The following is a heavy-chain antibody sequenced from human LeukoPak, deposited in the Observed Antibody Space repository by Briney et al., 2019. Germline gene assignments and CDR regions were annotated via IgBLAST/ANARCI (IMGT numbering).Heavy chain of an antibody. J-gene: IGHJ5*02. CDR2: INPNSGGT. CDR1: GYTFTGYY. Sequence: GASVKVSCKASGYTFTGYYMHWVRQAPGQGLEWMGWINPNSGGTNYAQKFQGRVTMTRATAISTAYMGLSRLRSDDTAVYYCASEDNYGGNLNWFDPWGQGTLVTVSS. CDR3: ASEDNYGGNLNWFDP. V-gene: IGHV1-2*02. D-gene: IGHD4-23*01.